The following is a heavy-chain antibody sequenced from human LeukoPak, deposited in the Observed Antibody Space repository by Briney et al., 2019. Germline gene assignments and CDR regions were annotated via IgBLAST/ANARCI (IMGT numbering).Heavy chain of an antibody. CDR3: VRGDNWFDP. J-gene: IGHJ5*02. CDR1: GFTFSNFA. V-gene: IGHV3-23*01. CDR2: ISDCGAST. Sequence: PGGSLRLSCAASGFTFSNFAMSWVRQAPGKGLECVSVISDCGASTYFADSVRGRFTISRDNSKNSLYLQMNSLRDEDTAVYYCVRGDNWFDPWGQGTLVTVSS.